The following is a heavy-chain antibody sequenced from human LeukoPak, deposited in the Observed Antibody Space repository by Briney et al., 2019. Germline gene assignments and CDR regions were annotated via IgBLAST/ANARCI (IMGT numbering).Heavy chain of an antibody. Sequence: GASVKVSCKASGYTFTGYYIHWVRQAPGQGLEWMGWINPNSGGTNYAQKFQGRVTMTRDTSISTAYMELSRLRSDDTAVYYCARGFGFLEWCFDYWGQGTLVTVSS. J-gene: IGHJ4*02. V-gene: IGHV1-2*02. D-gene: IGHD3-3*01. CDR3: ARGFGFLEWCFDY. CDR1: GYTFTGYY. CDR2: INPNSGGT.